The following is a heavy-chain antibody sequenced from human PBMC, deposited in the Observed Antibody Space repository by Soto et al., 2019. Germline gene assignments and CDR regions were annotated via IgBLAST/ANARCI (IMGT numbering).Heavy chain of an antibody. CDR1: VGTFSGYA. J-gene: IGHJ4*02. Sequence: XVKGSCKASVGTFSGYAISCVRHAPGQGPEWMGMINPSGGSASYTQKFQGRVTMTRDTSTNTIYMELTSLRSEDTAVYYCVRSHYYGSGAYTLDDNWGQGTQVTVPQ. CDR3: VRSHYYGSGAYTLDDN. V-gene: IGHV1-46*03. D-gene: IGHD3-10*01. CDR2: INPSGGSA.